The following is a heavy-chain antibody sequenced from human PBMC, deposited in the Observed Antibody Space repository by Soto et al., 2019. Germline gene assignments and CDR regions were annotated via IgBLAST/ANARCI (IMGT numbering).Heavy chain of an antibody. CDR2: ISSSSSYI. Sequence: LRLSCAASGFTFSSYSMNWVRQAPGKGLEWVSSISSSSSYIYYADSVKGRFTISRDNAKNSLYLQMNSLRAEDTAVYYCARDKESYYDFWSGSTDPFDIWGQGTMVTVSS. D-gene: IGHD3-3*01. V-gene: IGHV3-21*01. CDR3: ARDKESYYDFWSGSTDPFDI. J-gene: IGHJ3*02. CDR1: GFTFSSYS.